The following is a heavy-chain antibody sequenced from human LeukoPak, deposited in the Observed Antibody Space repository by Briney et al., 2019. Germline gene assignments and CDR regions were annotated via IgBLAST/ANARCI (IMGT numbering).Heavy chain of an antibody. J-gene: IGHJ3*02. Sequence: ASVEVSCKASGYTFTSYYMHWVRQAPGQGLEWMGIINPSGGSTTYAQKFQDRVTMTRDTSTSTVYMELSSLRSEDTAVYYCASRSFDAFDIWGQGTMVTVSS. CDR1: GYTFTSYY. CDR3: ASRSFDAFDI. CDR2: INPSGGST. V-gene: IGHV1-46*01.